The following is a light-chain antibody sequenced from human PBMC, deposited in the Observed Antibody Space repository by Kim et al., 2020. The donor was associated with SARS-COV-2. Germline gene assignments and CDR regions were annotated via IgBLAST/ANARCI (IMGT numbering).Light chain of an antibody. CDR3: QQYDNLPRLT. CDR2: DTS. Sequence: SVGDRVTITCQASQDISNYLNWYQQKPGKAPKLLIYDTSNLETGVPSRFSGSGSGTDFTFTISSLQPEDIATYYCQQYDNLPRLTFGGGTKVDIK. CDR1: QDISNY. J-gene: IGKJ4*01. V-gene: IGKV1-33*01.